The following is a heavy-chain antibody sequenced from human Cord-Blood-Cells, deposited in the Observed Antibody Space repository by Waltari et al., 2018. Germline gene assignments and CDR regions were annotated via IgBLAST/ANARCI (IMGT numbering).Heavy chain of an antibody. V-gene: IGHV1-2*02. D-gene: IGHD7-27*01. Sequence: QVQLVQPGAEVKKPGASVKVSCKASGYTFTGYYMHWVRQAPGQGLEGMGWSNPNRGGTNYAQKFQGRVTMTRDTSISTAYMELSRLRSDDTAVYYCARGASGDWFDPWGQGTLVTVSS. CDR3: ARGASGDWFDP. J-gene: IGHJ5*02. CDR1: GYTFTGYY. CDR2: SNPNRGGT.